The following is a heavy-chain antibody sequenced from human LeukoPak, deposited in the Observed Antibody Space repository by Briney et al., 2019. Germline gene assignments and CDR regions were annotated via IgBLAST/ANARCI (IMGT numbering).Heavy chain of an antibody. CDR3: ARGIKGGYGPDY. D-gene: IGHD5-12*01. J-gene: IGHJ4*02. CDR2: ISPDGSTT. CDR1: GFALSSYW. V-gene: IGHV3-74*01. Sequence: GGSLRLSCAASGFALSSYWMHWVRQDPGKGLEWVSRISPDGSTTNYADSVQGRFAISRDNAKSTLYLQMNSLRVEDTAVYYCARGIKGGYGPDYWGQGTLVTVSS.